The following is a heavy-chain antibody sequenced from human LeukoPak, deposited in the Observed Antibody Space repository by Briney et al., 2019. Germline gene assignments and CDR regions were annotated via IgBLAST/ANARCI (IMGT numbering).Heavy chain of an antibody. D-gene: IGHD7-27*01. Sequence: SETLSLACTVSGGSISSSSYYWGWIRQPPGKGLEWIGSIYYSGSTYYNPSLKSRVTIPVDTSKNQFSLKLSSVTAADTAVYYCARQRAGNWDFDYWGQGPLVTVSS. V-gene: IGHV4-39*01. J-gene: IGHJ4*02. CDR1: GGSISSSSYY. CDR3: ARQRAGNWDFDY. CDR2: IYYSGST.